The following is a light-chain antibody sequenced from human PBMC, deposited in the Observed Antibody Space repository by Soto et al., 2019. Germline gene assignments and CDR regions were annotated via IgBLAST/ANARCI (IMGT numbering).Light chain of an antibody. CDR2: AAS. CDR1: ESVSSK. J-gene: IGKJ3*01. Sequence: DIQMTQSPSSLSASVGDRVTITCRASESVSSKLNWYQQKPGKAPALLISAASRLHSGVPSRFSGSGSGTDFTLTISSLQHEDFASYYCQQGYRTPFTFDPGTKVDIK. CDR3: QQGYRTPFT. V-gene: IGKV1-39*01.